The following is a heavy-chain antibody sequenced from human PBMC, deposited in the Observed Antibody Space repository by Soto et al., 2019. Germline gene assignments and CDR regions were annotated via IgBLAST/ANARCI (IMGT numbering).Heavy chain of an antibody. J-gene: IGHJ5*02. D-gene: IGHD3-10*01. V-gene: IGHV1-18*04. CDR2: ISAYNGNT. CDR3: ARDGVRKVVTMVRGVTQFDP. Sequence: QVQLVQSGAEVKKPGASVKVSCKASGYTFTSYGISWVRQAPGQGLEGMGGISAYNGNTNYAQKLQGRVTMTTDTSTSTAYMELRSLRSDDTAVYYCARDGVRKVVTMVRGVTQFDPWGQGTLVTVSS. CDR1: GYTFTSYG.